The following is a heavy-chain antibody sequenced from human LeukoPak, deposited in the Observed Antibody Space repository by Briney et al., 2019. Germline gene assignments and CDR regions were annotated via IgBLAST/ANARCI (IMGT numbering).Heavy chain of an antibody. J-gene: IGHJ4*02. D-gene: IGHD2-21*02. Sequence: SETLSLTCTVSGGSISSSSYYWGWIRQPPGKGLEWIGSIYYSGSTYYNPSLKSRVTISVDTSKNQFSLKLSSVTAADTAVYYCARAPYCGGDCYSRPFDYWGQGTLVTVSS. CDR2: IYYSGST. CDR1: GGSISSSSYY. CDR3: ARAPYCGGDCYSRPFDY. V-gene: IGHV4-39*07.